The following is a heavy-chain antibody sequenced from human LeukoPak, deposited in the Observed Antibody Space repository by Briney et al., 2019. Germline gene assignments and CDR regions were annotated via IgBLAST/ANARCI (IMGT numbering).Heavy chain of an antibody. J-gene: IGHJ4*02. CDR3: ARVSLRHTLYGDYEENYFDY. CDR2: ISSSSYI. V-gene: IGHV3-21*01. D-gene: IGHD4-17*01. CDR1: GFTFSSYS. Sequence: GGSLRLSCAASGFTFSSYSMNWVRQAPGKGLEWVSSISSSSYIYYADSVKGRFTISRDNAKNSLYLQMNSLRAEDTAVYYCARVSLRHTLYGDYEENYFDYWGQGTLVTVSS.